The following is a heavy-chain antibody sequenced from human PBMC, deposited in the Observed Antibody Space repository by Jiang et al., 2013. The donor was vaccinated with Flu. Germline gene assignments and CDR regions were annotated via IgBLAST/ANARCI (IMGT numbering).Heavy chain of an antibody. V-gene: IGHV4-34*01. Sequence: TCAVYGGSFSGYYWSWIRQPPGKGLEWIGEINHSGSTNYNPSLKSRVTISVDTSKNQFSLKLSSVTAADTAVYYCARRASDSSGYSGAFDIWGQGTMVTVSS. CDR2: INHSGST. D-gene: IGHD3-22*01. J-gene: IGHJ3*02. CDR1: GGSFSGYY. CDR3: ARRASDSSGYSGAFDI.